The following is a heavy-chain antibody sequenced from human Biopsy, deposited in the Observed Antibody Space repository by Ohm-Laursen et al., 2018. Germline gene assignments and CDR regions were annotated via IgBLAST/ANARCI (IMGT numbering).Heavy chain of an antibody. V-gene: IGHV4-59*08. CDR1: GGSISGSS. D-gene: IGHD6-19*01. J-gene: IGHJ3*02. CDR2: ISYSRDT. Sequence: SDTLSLTCTVSGGSISGSSWSWIRQAPGKGLEWIGYISYSRDTNYIPSLKSRITISVDTSKNQFSLKLTSVTAADTAVYYCAKHGSGWTGDDAFHIWGQGTMVTVSS. CDR3: AKHGSGWTGDDAFHI.